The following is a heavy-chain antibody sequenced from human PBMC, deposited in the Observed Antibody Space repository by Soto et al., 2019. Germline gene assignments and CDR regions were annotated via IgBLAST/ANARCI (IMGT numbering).Heavy chain of an antibody. CDR1: GFTFSSYG. CDR2: ISYDGSNK. J-gene: IGHJ6*02. Sequence: QVQLVESGGGVVQPGRSLRLSCAASGFTFSSYGMHWVRQAPGKGLEWVAVISYDGSNKYYADSVKGRFTISRDNSKNTLYLQMNSLRAEDTAVYYXAXXXXXXXXXXXXGMDVWGQGTTVTVSS. V-gene: IGHV3-30*03. CDR3: AXXXXXXXXXXXXGMDV.